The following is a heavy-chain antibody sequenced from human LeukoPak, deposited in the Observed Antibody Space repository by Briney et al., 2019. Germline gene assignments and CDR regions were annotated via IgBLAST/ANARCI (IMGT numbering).Heavy chain of an antibody. Sequence: SGTLSLTCTVSGGSISSYYWSWNRQPPGKGLEWIGYIYYSGSTNYNPSLKSRVTISVDTSKNQFSLKLSSVTAADTAVYYCAREQGSGYDILTGYYGNHIGWFDPWGQGTLVTVSS. J-gene: IGHJ5*02. V-gene: IGHV4-59*01. D-gene: IGHD3-9*01. CDR2: IYYSGST. CDR1: GGSISSYY. CDR3: AREQGSGYDILTGYYGNHIGWFDP.